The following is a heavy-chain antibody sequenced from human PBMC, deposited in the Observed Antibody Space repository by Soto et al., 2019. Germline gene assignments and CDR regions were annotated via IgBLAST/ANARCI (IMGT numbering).Heavy chain of an antibody. D-gene: IGHD3-10*01. CDR2: VYYSGST. J-gene: IGHJ6*02. CDR1: GGSISSYY. Sequence: SETRSLTCTVSGGSISSYYWSWIRQPPGKGLEWIGYVYYSGSTNYNPSLKSRVTISVDTSKNQFSLKLSSVTAADTAVYYCARSGSGSYSPYYYYYGMDVWGQGTTVTVSS. V-gene: IGHV4-59*08. CDR3: ARSGSGSYSPYYYYYGMDV.